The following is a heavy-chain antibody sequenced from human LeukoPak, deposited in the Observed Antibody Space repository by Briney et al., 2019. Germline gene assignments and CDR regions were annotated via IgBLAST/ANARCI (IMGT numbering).Heavy chain of an antibody. J-gene: IGHJ4*02. V-gene: IGHV5-51*01. Sequence: GESLKISCKGSGYTFSNYWIAWVRQLPRKGLEWLGIIYPGDSDTRYSPSFQGQVTISADKSISTAYLQWSSLTASDTAMYYCARRYTTSEIFDYWGQGTLVTVSS. D-gene: IGHD6-13*01. CDR1: GYTFSNYW. CDR2: IYPGDSDT. CDR3: ARRYTTSEIFDY.